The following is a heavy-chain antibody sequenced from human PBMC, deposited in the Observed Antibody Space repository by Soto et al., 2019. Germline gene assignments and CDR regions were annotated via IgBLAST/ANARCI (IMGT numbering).Heavy chain of an antibody. D-gene: IGHD4-17*01. CDR2: IYYSGRT. CDR1: GGSINNYY. J-gene: IGHJ4*02. Sequence: SETLSLTCTVSGGSINNYYWSWIRQPPGKGLEWIGYIYYSGRTAYNPSLKSRVTISVDTSKNQFSLKLSSVTAADTAVYYCARHPTVTEYYFDYWGQGTLVTVSS. CDR3: ARHPTVTEYYFDY. V-gene: IGHV4-59*08.